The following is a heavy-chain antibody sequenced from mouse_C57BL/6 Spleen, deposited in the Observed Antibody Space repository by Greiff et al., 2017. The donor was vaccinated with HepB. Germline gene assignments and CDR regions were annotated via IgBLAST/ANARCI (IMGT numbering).Heavy chain of an antibody. CDR2: IYPSDSET. D-gene: IGHD3-2*02. J-gene: IGHJ2*01. CDR1: GYTFTSYW. V-gene: IGHV1-61*01. CDR3: AQGGRDSSGLFDY. Sequence: VQLQQPGAELVRPGSSVKLSCKASGYTFTSYWMDWVKQRPGQGLEWIGNIYPSDSETHYNQKFKDKATLTVDKSSSTAYMQLSSLTSEDSAVYYCAQGGRDSSGLFDYWGQGTTLTVSS.